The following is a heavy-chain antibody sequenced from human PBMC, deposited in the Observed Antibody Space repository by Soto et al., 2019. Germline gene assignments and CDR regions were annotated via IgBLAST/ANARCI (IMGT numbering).Heavy chain of an antibody. CDR2: FDPEDGET. Sequence: ASVKVSCKVSGSTLTEVSMHWVRQAPGKGLEWLGGFDPEDGETIYAQKFQGRVTMTEDTSTDTAYMELSILRSEDTAVYYCATVDIWTGSDAFDICGQGTMVTVSS. CDR1: GSTLTEVS. V-gene: IGHV1-24*01. J-gene: IGHJ3*02. D-gene: IGHD3-9*01. CDR3: ATVDIWTGSDAFDI.